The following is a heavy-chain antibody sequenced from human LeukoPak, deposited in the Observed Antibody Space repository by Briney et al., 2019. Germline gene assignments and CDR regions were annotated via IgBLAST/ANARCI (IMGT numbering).Heavy chain of an antibody. CDR1: GGTLNNSA. V-gene: IGHV1-69*05. CDR3: ARGFRAARLRGEAFDI. D-gene: IGHD6-6*01. CDR2: IMPLFGTA. J-gene: IGHJ3*02. Sequence: GASVKVSCKTSGGTLNNSAISWVRQAPGQGLEWLGGIMPLFGTAGYAQKFQGRVTVTKDESTRTVYLELTSLTSDDTAVYYCARGFRAARLRGEAFDIWGQGTMVTVSS.